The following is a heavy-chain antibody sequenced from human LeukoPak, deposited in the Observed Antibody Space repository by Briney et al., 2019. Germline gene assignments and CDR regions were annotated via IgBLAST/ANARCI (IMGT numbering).Heavy chain of an antibody. V-gene: IGHV3-30*02. Sequence: GGSLRLSCAASGFTFSSYGMHWFRQAPGKGLEWVAFIRYDGSNKYYADSVKGRFTISRDNSKNTLYLQMNSLRAEDTAVYYCASLDTAMVYGLDYWGQGTLVTVSS. CDR2: IRYDGSNK. D-gene: IGHD5-18*01. CDR3: ASLDTAMVYGLDY. CDR1: GFTFSSYG. J-gene: IGHJ4*02.